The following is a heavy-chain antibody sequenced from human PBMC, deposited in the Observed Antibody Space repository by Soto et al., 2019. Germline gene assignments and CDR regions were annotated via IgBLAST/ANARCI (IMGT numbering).Heavy chain of an antibody. J-gene: IGHJ5*02. CDR2: IRSKANSYAT. D-gene: IGHD6-19*01. V-gene: IGHV3-73*02. CDR1: GFTFSGSA. Sequence: EVQLVESGGGLVQPGGFLKLSCAASGFTFSGSAMHWVRQASGKGLEWVGRIRSKANSYATAYAASVKGRFTSSRDDSKNTAYLQMNSLKTEDTAVYYCTSPAFSRWDNWFDPWGQGTLVTVSS. CDR3: TSPAFSRWDNWFDP.